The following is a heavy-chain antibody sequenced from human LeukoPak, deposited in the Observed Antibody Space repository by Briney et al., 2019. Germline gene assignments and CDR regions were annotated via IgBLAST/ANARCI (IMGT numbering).Heavy chain of an antibody. CDR2: LYYSGST. V-gene: IGHV4-39*07. CDR3: ARARHGYIYGYRPNELGHFFDY. D-gene: IGHD5-18*01. J-gene: IGHJ4*02. Sequence: SETLSLTCTVSGGSISRSGYYWGWIRQTPGKGLEWIGSLYYSGSTYYKSSLKSRVTISLDTSKNQFSLKLSSVTAADTAVYYCARARHGYIYGYRPNELGHFFDYWGQGTLVTVSS. CDR1: GGSISRSGYY.